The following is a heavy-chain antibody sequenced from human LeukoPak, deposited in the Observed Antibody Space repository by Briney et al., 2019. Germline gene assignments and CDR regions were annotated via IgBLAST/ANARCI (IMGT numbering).Heavy chain of an antibody. V-gene: IGHV4-39*07. CDR3: ARGKYSFDY. Sequence: PSETLSLTCTVSGGSISSSSYYWGWIRQPPGKGLEWIGSIYYSGSTYYNPTLKSRVTISVDTSKNQFSLKLSSVTAADTAVYYCARGKYSFDYWGQGTLVTVSS. J-gene: IGHJ4*02. CDR2: IYYSGST. CDR1: GGSISSSSYY.